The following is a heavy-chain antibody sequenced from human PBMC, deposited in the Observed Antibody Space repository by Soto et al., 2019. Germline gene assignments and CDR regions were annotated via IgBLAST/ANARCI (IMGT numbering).Heavy chain of an antibody. Sequence: QVQLVQSGAEVKKPGSSVKVSCKASGGTFSSYAISWVRQAPGQGLEWMGGIIPICGTANYAQKFQGRVTITADKSTSTAYMELSSLRSEDTAVYYCARGQGGYDYYYYYGMDVWGQGTTVTVSS. D-gene: IGHD5-12*01. CDR1: GGTFSSYA. CDR2: IIPICGTA. V-gene: IGHV1-69*06. CDR3: ARGQGGYDYYYYYGMDV. J-gene: IGHJ6*02.